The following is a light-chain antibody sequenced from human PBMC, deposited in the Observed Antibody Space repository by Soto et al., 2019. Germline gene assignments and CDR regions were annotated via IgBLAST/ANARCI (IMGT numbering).Light chain of an antibody. CDR1: QSISSW. V-gene: IGKV1-5*01. Sequence: DIQMTQSPSTLSASVGDRVTITCRASQSISSWLAWYQQKPGKAPKLLIYDASSLESGVPSRFSGSGSGTEFTLTISSLQPDDFATYYCQQYNSYPTFGQGTLLEIK. CDR2: DAS. J-gene: IGKJ5*01. CDR3: QQYNSYPT.